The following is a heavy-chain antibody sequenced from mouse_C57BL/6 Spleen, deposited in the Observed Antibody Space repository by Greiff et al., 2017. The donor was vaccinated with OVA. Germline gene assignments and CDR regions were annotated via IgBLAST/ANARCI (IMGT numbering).Heavy chain of an antibody. Sequence: EVQLQQSGPVLVKPGASVKMSCKASGYTFTDYYMNWVKQSHGKSLEWIGVINPYNGGTSYNQKFKGKATLTVDKSSSTAYMELNSLTSEDSAVYYCAYDYDGFAYWGQGTLVTVSA. J-gene: IGHJ3*01. V-gene: IGHV1-19*01. CDR1: GYTFTDYY. D-gene: IGHD2-4*01. CDR2: INPYNGGT. CDR3: AYDYDGFAY.